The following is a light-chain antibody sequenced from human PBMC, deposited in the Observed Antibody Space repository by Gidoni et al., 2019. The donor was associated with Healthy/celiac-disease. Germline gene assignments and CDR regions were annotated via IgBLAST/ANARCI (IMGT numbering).Light chain of an antibody. V-gene: IGKV1-39*01. J-gene: IGKJ2*01. CDR3: QQSYSTLYT. CDR2: AAS. CDR1: QSISSY. Sequence: DIQITQSPSSMSASVGDRVTITCRESQSISSYLNWYQQKPGKAPKLMIYAASSLQSGVPSRFSGSGSGTDFTITISSLQTEDFATDYCQQSYSTLYTFGQGTKLEIK.